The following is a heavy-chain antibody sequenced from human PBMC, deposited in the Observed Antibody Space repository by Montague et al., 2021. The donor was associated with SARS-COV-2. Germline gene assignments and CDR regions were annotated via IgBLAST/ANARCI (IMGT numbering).Heavy chain of an antibody. J-gene: IGHJ6*02. CDR2: INHSGST. CDR1: GGSFSGHY. V-gene: IGHV4-34*01. D-gene: IGHD1-26*01. Sequence: SETLSLTCAVYGGSFSGHYWSWIRQPPGKGLEWIGEINHSGSTNXNPSLKSRVTISVDTSKNQFSLKLSSVTAADTAVYYCARDSAVFTLKILGYYYYGMDVWGQGTTVTVSS. CDR3: ARDSAVFTLKILGYYYYGMDV.